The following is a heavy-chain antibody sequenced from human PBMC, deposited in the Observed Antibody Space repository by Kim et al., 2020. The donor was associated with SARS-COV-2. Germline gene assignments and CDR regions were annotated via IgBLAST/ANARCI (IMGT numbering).Heavy chain of an antibody. Sequence: GGSLRLSCAASGYTFSSYAVHWVRQAPGKGLEWVAVISYDGRNKYYAESVKGRFTISRDNFKNMVYVQMDSLRGEDTAVYHCARDSIHGSGSYVADYWGQGTLVTVSP. V-gene: IGHV3-30*04. J-gene: IGHJ4*02. CDR2: ISYDGRNK. CDR3: ARDSIHGSGSYVADY. CDR1: GYTFSSYA. D-gene: IGHD3-10*01.